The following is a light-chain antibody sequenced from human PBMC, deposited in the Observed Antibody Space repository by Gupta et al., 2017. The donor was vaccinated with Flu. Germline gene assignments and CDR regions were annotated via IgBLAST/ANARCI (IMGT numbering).Light chain of an antibody. CDR1: GSVSGN. CDR2: GVS. V-gene: IGKV3-15*01. J-gene: IGKJ4*01. Sequence: ENVLTQSPATLSVSRGETATLSCGASGSVSGNLAWYQQKFGQTPRLLIYGVSTRGTGLPTRFSGSGSGTQFTLTITSLQSEDSAVYYCQQYNNWPLTFGGGTRLEI. CDR3: QQYNNWPLT.